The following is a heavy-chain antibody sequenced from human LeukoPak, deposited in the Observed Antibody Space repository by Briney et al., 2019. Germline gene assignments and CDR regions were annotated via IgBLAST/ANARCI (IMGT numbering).Heavy chain of an antibody. J-gene: IGHJ4*02. CDR3: ARAPFKAGYFDY. Sequence: GASVKVSCKASGYTFISYYMHWVRQAPGQGLEWMGIINPSGGSTSYAQKFQGRVTMTRDTSTSTVYMELSSLRSEDTAVYYCARAPFKAGYFDYWGQGTLVTVSS. V-gene: IGHV1-46*01. D-gene: IGHD6-19*01. CDR1: GYTFISYY. CDR2: INPSGGST.